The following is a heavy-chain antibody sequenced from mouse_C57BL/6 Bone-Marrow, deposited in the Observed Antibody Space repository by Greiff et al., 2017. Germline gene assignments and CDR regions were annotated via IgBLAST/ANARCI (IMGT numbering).Heavy chain of an antibody. CDR2: INSDGGST. CDR1: EFEFPSHD. J-gene: IGHJ3*01. V-gene: IGHV5-2*01. CDR3: AGHDYVGWWFAY. D-gene: IGHD1-1*02. Sequence: EVQLVESGGGLVQPGESLKLSCESNEFEFPSHDMSWVRKTPEKRLELVAAINSDGGSTYYPDTMERRFIISRDNPKKTLYLQMRSLRSEDTALFYCAGHDYVGWWFAYWGQGTLVTVSA.